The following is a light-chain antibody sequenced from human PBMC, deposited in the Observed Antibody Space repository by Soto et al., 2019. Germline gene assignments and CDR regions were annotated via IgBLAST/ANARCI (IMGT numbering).Light chain of an antibody. V-gene: IGKV3-15*01. CDR2: GAS. Sequence: EIVMTQSPATLSVSPGERATLSCRASQSVRSNLAWYQQKPGQAPGVLIYGASTRATGIPARFSGSGSGTEFTLTISSLQSEDFAVYYCQQYNNWPPEYTFGQGTKLEIK. J-gene: IGKJ2*01. CDR1: QSVRSN. CDR3: QQYNNWPPEYT.